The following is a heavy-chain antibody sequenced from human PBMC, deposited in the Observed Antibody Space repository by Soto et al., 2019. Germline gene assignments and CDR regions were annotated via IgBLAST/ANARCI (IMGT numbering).Heavy chain of an antibody. CDR2: TNWDGSST. Sequence: GGSLRLSCAASGFRFDDYTLHWVRQAPGKAPEWVSLTNWDGSSTYYATSVKGRFTISRDNSKDTLYLQMTSLRTDDTALYYCTKALQGQRYLFDSWGQGTLVTVSS. V-gene: IGHV3-43*01. CDR1: GFRFDDYT. CDR3: TKALQGQRYLFDS. D-gene: IGHD3-9*01. J-gene: IGHJ4*02.